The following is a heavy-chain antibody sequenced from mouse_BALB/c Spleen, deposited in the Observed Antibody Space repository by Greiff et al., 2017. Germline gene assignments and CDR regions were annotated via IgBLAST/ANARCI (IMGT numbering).Heavy chain of an antibody. CDR2: ILPGSGST. Sequence: VMLVESGAELMKPGASVKISCKATGYTFSSYWIEWVKQRPGHGLEWIGEILPGSGSTNYNEKFKGKATFTADTSSNTAYMQLSSLTSEDSAVYYCARREKLGRGAWFAYWGQGTLVTVSA. V-gene: IGHV1-9*01. CDR3: ARREKLGRGAWFAY. J-gene: IGHJ3*01. CDR1: GYTFSSYW. D-gene: IGHD4-1*01.